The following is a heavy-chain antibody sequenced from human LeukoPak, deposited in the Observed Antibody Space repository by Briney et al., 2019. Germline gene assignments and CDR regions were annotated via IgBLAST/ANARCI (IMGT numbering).Heavy chain of an antibody. Sequence: GGSLRLSCAASGFTFSSYAMSWVRQAPGKGLEWVSGISGNVGSTYYADSLKGRFTISRDNSKNTLYLQMNSLRAEDTAVYYCAKAGSIRFDYWGQGTLVTVSS. D-gene: IGHD1-26*01. CDR2: ISGNVGST. CDR1: GFTFSSYA. V-gene: IGHV3-23*01. J-gene: IGHJ4*02. CDR3: AKAGSIRFDY.